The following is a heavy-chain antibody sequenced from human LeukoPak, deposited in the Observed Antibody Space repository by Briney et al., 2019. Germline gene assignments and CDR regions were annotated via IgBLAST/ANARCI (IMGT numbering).Heavy chain of an antibody. Sequence: ASVKVSCKASGYTFTSYYMHWMRQAPGQGLEWMGIINPSGGNTNYAKMLQGRVNMTTGTSTSTAYVELRSMRSDDTAVYYCAREGAHTVTTYYYYYYGMDVWGQGTTVTVSS. D-gene: IGHD4-11*01. CDR2: INPSGGNT. CDR1: GYTFTSYY. V-gene: IGHV1-46*01. CDR3: AREGAHTVTTYYYYYYGMDV. J-gene: IGHJ6*02.